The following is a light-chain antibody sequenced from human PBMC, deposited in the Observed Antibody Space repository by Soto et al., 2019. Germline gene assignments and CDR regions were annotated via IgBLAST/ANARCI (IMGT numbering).Light chain of an antibody. J-gene: IGKJ1*01. CDR1: QRVSSNY. CDR3: QQYGSSPT. V-gene: IGKV3-20*01. Sequence: EIVLTQSPGTLSLSPGERATLSCRASQRVSSNYLAWYQQKPGQAPRVLIYSASSRATGIPDRFSGSGSGTDFTLTIRRLEPEDFAVYYCQQYGSSPTFGQGTKVEIK. CDR2: SAS.